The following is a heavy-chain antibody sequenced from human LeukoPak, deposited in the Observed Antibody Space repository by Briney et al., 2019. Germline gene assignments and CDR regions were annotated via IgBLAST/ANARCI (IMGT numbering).Heavy chain of an antibody. J-gene: IGHJ4*02. Sequence: PGGSLRLSCAASGFTFSTYWMHWVRQAPGKGLVWVSRINSDGSSTSYADSVKGRFTISRDNAKNTLYLQMNSLRAEDTAVYYCATGVRLYYYDSSGYSFDYWGQGTLVTVSS. CDR3: ATGVRLYYYDSSGYSFDY. CDR2: INSDGSST. D-gene: IGHD3-22*01. V-gene: IGHV3-74*01. CDR1: GFTFSTYW.